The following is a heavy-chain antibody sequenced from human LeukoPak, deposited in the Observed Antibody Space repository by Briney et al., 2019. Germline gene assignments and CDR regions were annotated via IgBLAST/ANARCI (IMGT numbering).Heavy chain of an antibody. CDR2: ISAYNGNT. CDR3: ARDGTQLKYYYYYGMDV. D-gene: IGHD6-13*01. Sequence: ASVKVACKASGYTFTSYGISWVRQAPGQGLEWMGWISAYNGNTNYAQKLQGRVTMTRDTSISTAYMELSRLRSDDTAVYYCARDGTQLKYYYYYGMDVWGQGTTVTVSS. CDR1: GYTFTSYG. J-gene: IGHJ6*02. V-gene: IGHV1-18*01.